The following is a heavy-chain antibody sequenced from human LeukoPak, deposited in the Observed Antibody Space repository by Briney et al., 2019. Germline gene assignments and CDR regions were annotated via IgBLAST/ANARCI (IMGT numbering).Heavy chain of an antibody. CDR1: GFTVSNNY. CDR3: ARGLYYYDSSGNLLFDY. V-gene: IGHV3-53*01. CDR2: IYAGDST. Sequence: GGSLRLSCAASGFTVSNNYMIWVRQAPGKGLEWVSVIYAGDSTYYADSVKGRFTVSRDNSKNTLYLQMNNLRGEDTAVYYCARGLYYYDSSGNLLFDYWGQGTLVTVSS. J-gene: IGHJ4*02. D-gene: IGHD3-22*01.